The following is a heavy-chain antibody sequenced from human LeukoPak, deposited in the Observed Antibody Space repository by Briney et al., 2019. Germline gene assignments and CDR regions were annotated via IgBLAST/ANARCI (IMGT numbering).Heavy chain of an antibody. CDR1: GFTFSNAW. Sequence: PGGSLRLSCAASGFTFSNAWMSWVRQAPGKGLEWVGRIKSKTDGATTDYAAPVKGRFTISRDDSKNTLYLQMNSLKTEDTAVYYCTTAWSFDYWGQGTLVTVSS. V-gene: IGHV3-15*01. J-gene: IGHJ4*02. CDR3: TTAWSFDY. D-gene: IGHD2-15*01. CDR2: IKSKTDGATT.